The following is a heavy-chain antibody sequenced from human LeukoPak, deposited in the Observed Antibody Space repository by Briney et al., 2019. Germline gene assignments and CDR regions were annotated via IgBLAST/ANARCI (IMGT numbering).Heavy chain of an antibody. CDR1: GFTFSSYA. J-gene: IGHJ6*03. CDR3: AKDLSRGYYYYYYYMDV. D-gene: IGHD3-22*01. Sequence: GGSLRLSCAASGFTFSSYAMNWVRQAPGKGLEWVSAITGSGGRTYYADSVKGRFTISRDNSKNTLYLQMNSLRAEDTAIYYCAKDLSRGYYYYYYYMDVWGKGTTVTVSS. CDR2: ITGSGGRT. V-gene: IGHV3-23*01.